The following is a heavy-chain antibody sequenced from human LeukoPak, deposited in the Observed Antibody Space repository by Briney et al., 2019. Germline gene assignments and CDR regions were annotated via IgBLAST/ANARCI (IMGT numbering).Heavy chain of an antibody. V-gene: IGHV4-30-4*01. CDR2: IYYSGST. Sequence: SQTLSLTCTVSGGSISSGDYYWSWIRQPPGKGLEWIGYIYYSGSTYYNPSLKSRVTISVDTSKNQFSLKLSSVTAADTAVCYCARGDLVVVVQDYYYYGMDVWGQGTTVTVSS. D-gene: IGHD2-15*01. CDR1: GGSISSGDYY. J-gene: IGHJ6*02. CDR3: ARGDLVVVVQDYYYYGMDV.